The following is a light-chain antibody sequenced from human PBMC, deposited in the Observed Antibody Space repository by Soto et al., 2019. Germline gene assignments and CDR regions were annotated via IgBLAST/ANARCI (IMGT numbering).Light chain of an antibody. CDR3: QQANSFPLT. J-gene: IGKJ4*01. Sequence: DIQMTQSPSSVSASVGDRVTITCRASQGISSLLSWYQQKPGKAPNLLIHTATSLQSGVPSRFSGSGSRTDFTLTISSLQPEDFATYYCQQANSFPLTFGGGTKVDIK. CDR2: TAT. V-gene: IGKV1-12*01. CDR1: QGISSL.